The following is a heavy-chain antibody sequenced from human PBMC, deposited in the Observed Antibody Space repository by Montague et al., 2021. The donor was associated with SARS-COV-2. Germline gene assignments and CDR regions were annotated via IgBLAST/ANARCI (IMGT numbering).Heavy chain of an antibody. Sequence: SETLSLTCSFSGGSISTGSYYWGWIRQPPRKGLEWIGSIYYSGDTYYNPSLKSRVTISVDTSKNQFSLGLSSVTAADTAVYCCVRGGDYTDYGRVDYWGQGTLVIVSS. D-gene: IGHD4-11*01. CDR1: GGSISTGSYY. J-gene: IGHJ4*02. CDR2: IYYSGDT. CDR3: VRGGDYTDYGRVDY. V-gene: IGHV4-39*01.